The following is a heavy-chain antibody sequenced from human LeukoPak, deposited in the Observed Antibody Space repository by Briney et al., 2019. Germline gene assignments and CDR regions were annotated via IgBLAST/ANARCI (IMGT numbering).Heavy chain of an antibody. V-gene: IGHV3-30*04. Sequence: GRSLRLSCAASGFTFSSYAMHWVRQAPGKGLEWVAVISYDGSNKYYADSVKGRFTISRDNSKNTLYLQMNSLRAEDTAVYYCAREGGWSDYYYYYMDVWGKGTTVTVSS. CDR1: GFTFSSYA. J-gene: IGHJ6*03. CDR3: AREGGWSDYYYYYMDV. CDR2: ISYDGSNK. D-gene: IGHD6-19*01.